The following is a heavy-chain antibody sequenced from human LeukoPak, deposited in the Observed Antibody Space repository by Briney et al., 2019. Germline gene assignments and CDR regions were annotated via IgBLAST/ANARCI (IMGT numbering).Heavy chain of an antibody. CDR3: ARTLVVINDAFDI. J-gene: IGHJ3*02. CDR1: GVPFSTYA. V-gene: IGHV1-69*13. D-gene: IGHD3-22*01. CDR2: FIPIFVTATG. Sequence: SVKVSCKASGVPFSTYAITWVRQAPGQGLEWMGGFIPIFVTATGNYAQNFQDRLTITADEFTSTVYMELSRLRSDDTAVYYCARTLVVINDAFDIWGQGTMVTVSS.